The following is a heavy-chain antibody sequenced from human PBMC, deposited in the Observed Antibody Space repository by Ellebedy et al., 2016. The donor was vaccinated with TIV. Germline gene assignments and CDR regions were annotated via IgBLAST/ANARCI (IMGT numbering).Heavy chain of an antibody. CDR1: GGSISSSSYY. J-gene: IGHJ6*01. V-gene: IGHV4-39*07. Sequence: SETLSLTXTVSGGSISSSSYYWGWIRQPPGKGLEWIGSIYYSGSTYYNPSLKSRVTISVDTSKNQFSLKLSSVTAADTAVYYCAREDPYSSGWYGMDVWGQGTTVTVSS. CDR3: AREDPYSSGWYGMDV. D-gene: IGHD6-19*01. CDR2: IYYSGST.